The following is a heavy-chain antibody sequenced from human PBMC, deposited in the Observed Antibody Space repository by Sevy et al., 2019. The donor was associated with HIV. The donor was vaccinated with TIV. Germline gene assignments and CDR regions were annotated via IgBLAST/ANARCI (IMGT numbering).Heavy chain of an antibody. Sequence: GSLRLSCAASGFTFSNAWMSWVRQAPGKGLEWVGRIKSKTDGGTIDYGAPVKGRFSISRDDSKTKMYLQMNSMKIEDTAVYYCASRHYYGSGSYPDSWGQGILVTVSS. D-gene: IGHD3-10*01. J-gene: IGHJ4*02. CDR3: ASRHYYGSGSYPDS. CDR1: GFTFSNAW. V-gene: IGHV3-15*01. CDR2: IKSKTDGGTI.